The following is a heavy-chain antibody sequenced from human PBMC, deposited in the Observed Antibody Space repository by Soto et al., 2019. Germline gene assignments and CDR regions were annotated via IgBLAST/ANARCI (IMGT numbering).Heavy chain of an antibody. V-gene: IGHV6-1*01. J-gene: IGHJ4*02. CDR1: GDSVSSNSAA. CDR3: ERDRPAAGLNFLFDY. D-gene: IGHD6-13*01. CDR2: TYYRSKLYN. Sequence: SQTLSLTCAISGDSVSSNSAAWNWIRQSPSRGLEWLGRTYYRSKLYNDYAVSVKSRITINPDTSKNQFSLQLNSVTPEDTAVYSCERDRPAAGLNFLFDYWGQGTLVTVSS.